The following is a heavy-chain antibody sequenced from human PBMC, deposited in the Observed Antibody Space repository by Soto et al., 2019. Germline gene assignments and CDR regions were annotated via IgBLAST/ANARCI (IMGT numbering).Heavy chain of an antibody. D-gene: IGHD4-17*01. CDR2: IVVGSGNT. CDR1: GFTFTSSA. CDR3: AADKEAYGDYYYYYGMDV. Sequence: SVKVSCKASGFTFTSSAVQRVRQARGQRLEWIGWIVVGSGNTNYAQKFQERVTITRDMSTSTAYMELSSLRSEDTAVYYCAADKEAYGDYYYYYGMDVWGQGTTVTVAS. V-gene: IGHV1-58*01. J-gene: IGHJ6*02.